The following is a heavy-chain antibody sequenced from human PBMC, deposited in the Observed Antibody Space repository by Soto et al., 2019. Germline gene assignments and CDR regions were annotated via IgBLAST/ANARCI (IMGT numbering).Heavy chain of an antibody. CDR3: ARISTYNFYGIDA. CDR1: GGSISGYY. CDR2: IYTSEST. J-gene: IGHJ6*02. V-gene: IGHV4-4*07. Sequence: SETLSLTCSVSGGSISGYYWSWIRQPAGKGLEWIGRIYTSESTNYNPSLKSRVTMSVDTSKNQFSLNLNSVTAADTAVYYCARISTYNFYGIDAWGQGTTVTVSS. D-gene: IGHD3-16*01.